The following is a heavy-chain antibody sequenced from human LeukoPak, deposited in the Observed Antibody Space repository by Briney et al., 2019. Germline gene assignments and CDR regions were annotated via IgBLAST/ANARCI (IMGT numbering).Heavy chain of an antibody. CDR1: GFTFSSYA. Sequence: GRSPRLSCAASGFTFSSYAMHWVRQAPGKGLEWVSLISSGGTDEYYADSVKGRFTISRDNSKNTLYLQLNSLRAEDTAVYYCARDSTYYYDSGSSGPHYFDNWGQGTLVTVSS. J-gene: IGHJ4*02. CDR2: ISSGGTDE. CDR3: ARDSTYYYDSGSSGPHYFDN. D-gene: IGHD3-10*01. V-gene: IGHV3-30*01.